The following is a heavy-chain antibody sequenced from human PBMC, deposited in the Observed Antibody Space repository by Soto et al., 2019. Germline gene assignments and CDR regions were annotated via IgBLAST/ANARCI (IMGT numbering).Heavy chain of an antibody. CDR2: IYWDDDK. D-gene: IGHD6-6*01. J-gene: IGHJ4*02. Sequence: SGPTLVNPTQTLTLTCTFSGFSLSTSGVGVGWNRKPPGKALEWLALIYWDDDKRYSPSLKSRLTITKDTSKNQVVLTMTNMDPVDTATYYCAHGLAAPPRGAWGIDYWGQGTLVTVSS. V-gene: IGHV2-5*02. CDR3: AHGLAAPPRGAWGIDY. CDR1: GFSLSTSGVG.